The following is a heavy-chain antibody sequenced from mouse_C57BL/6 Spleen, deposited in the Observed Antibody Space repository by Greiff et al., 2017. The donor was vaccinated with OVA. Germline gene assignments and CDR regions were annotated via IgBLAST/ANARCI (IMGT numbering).Heavy chain of an antibody. CDR1: GFTFSNYW. CDR2: IRLKSDNYAT. Sequence: EVKLMESGGGLVQPGGSMKLSCVASGFTFSNYWMNWVRQSPEKGLEWVAQIRLKSDNYATHYAESVKGRFTISRDDSKSSVYLQMNNLRAEDTGIYYCTGNGPQYYFDYWGQGTTLTVSS. D-gene: IGHD1-1*02. CDR3: TGNGPQYYFDY. V-gene: IGHV6-3*01. J-gene: IGHJ2*01.